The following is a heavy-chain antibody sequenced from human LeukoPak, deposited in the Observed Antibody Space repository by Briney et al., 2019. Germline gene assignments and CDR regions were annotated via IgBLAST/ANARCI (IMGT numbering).Heavy chain of an antibody. CDR3: ARAKIVVVSAAQDYYGMDV. Sequence: SEALSLTCTVSGGSISSYYWSWIRQPPGKGLEWLGYIYYSGSTNYNPSLKSRVTISVDTSKNQFSLKLSSVTAADTAVYYCARAKIVVVSAAQDYYGMDVWGQGTTVTVSS. CDR2: IYYSGST. V-gene: IGHV4-59*01. D-gene: IGHD2-2*01. J-gene: IGHJ6*02. CDR1: GGSISSYY.